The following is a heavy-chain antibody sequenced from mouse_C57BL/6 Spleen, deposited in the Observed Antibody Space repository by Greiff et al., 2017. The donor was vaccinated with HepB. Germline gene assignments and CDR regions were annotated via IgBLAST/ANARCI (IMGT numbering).Heavy chain of an antibody. CDR2: IWSGGST. V-gene: IGHV2-2*01. CDR1: GFSLTSYG. CDR3: AREGNWGWYFDV. J-gene: IGHJ1*03. Sequence: QVQLQQSGPGLVQPSQSLSITCTVSGFSLTSYGVHWVRQSPGKGLEWLGVIWSGGSTDYNAAFISRLSISKDNSKSQVFFKMNSLQADDTAIYYCAREGNWGWYFDVWGTGTTVTVSS. D-gene: IGHD4-1*01.